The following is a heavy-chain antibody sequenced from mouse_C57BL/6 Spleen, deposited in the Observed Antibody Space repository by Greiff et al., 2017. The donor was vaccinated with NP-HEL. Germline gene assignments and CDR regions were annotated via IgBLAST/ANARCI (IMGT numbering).Heavy chain of an antibody. CDR1: GYTFTSYW. CDR2: IDPSDSET. J-gene: IGHJ4*01. CDR3: AREGTVVATRLLYYAMDY. Sequence: VQLQQPGAELVRPGSSVKLSCKASGYTFTSYWMHWVKQRPIQGLEWIGNIDPSDSETHYNQKFKDKATLTVDKSSSTAYMPLSSLTSEDSAVYYCAREGTVVATRLLYYAMDYWGQGTSVTVSS. D-gene: IGHD1-1*01. V-gene: IGHV1-52*01.